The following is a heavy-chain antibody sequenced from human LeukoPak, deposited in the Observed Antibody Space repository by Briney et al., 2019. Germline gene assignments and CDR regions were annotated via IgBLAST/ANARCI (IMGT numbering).Heavy chain of an antibody. CDR3: AAAGYYDFWSGYSMDV. Sequence: GTSVKVSWKASGFTFTSSAVQWVRQARGQRLEWIGWIVVGSGNTNYAQKFQERVTITRDMSTSAAYMELSSLRSEDTAVYYCAAAGYYDFWSGYSMDVWGQGTTVTVSS. CDR2: IVVGSGNT. J-gene: IGHJ6*02. D-gene: IGHD3-3*01. V-gene: IGHV1-58*01. CDR1: GFTFTSSA.